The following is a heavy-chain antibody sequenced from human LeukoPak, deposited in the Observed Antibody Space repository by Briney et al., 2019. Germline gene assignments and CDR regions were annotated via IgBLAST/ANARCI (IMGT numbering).Heavy chain of an antibody. CDR3: AREVAGTGSFYFDY. CDR1: GGTFSSYA. Sequence: GASVKVSCKASGGTFSSYAISWVRQAPGQGLEWMGGIIPIFGTANYAQKFQGRVTITADGSTSTAYMELSSLRSEDTAVYYCAREVAGTGSFYFDYWGQGTLVTVSS. V-gene: IGHV1-69*13. CDR2: IIPIFGTA. D-gene: IGHD6-19*01. J-gene: IGHJ4*02.